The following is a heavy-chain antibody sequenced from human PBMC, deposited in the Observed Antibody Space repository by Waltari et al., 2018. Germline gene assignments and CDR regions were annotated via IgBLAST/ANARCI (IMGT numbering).Heavy chain of an antibody. CDR1: GFTFGRYS. D-gene: IGHD6-25*01. CDR2: VGATGDWT. Sequence: EVQILESGGGLVQPGESLRLSCAAAGFTFGRYSMHWVRQAPGKGLEWVSGVGATGDWTYYADSVKGRFTIARDNSKNFLYLKMNRRRGDDTAVYYCAKTIRVSERLPFDSWGQGTLVTVSS. CDR3: AKTIRVSERLPFDS. V-gene: IGHV3-23*01. J-gene: IGHJ4*02.